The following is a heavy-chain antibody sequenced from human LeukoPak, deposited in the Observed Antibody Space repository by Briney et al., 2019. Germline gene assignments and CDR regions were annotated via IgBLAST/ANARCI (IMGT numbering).Heavy chain of an antibody. CDR1: GFSLNTFA. Sequence: GGSLRLSCAASGFSLNTFAMSWLRQAPGKGLEWVSGISSSGSGGNTYYADSVKGRFTISRDTSKNTLYLQMNSLRAEDTAVYYCAKGGAAADKYFQEWGQGTLVTVSS. J-gene: IGHJ1*01. V-gene: IGHV3-23*01. CDR3: AKGGAAADKYFQE. D-gene: IGHD6-13*01. CDR2: ISSSGSGGNT.